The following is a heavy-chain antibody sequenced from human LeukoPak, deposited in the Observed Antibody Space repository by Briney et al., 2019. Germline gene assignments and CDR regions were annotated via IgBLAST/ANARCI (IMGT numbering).Heavy chain of an antibody. CDR1: GGSISSGGYS. CDR2: IYHSGST. Sequence: SQTLSLTCAVSGGSISSGGYSWSWIRQPPGKGLEWIGYIYHSGSTYYNPSLKSRVTISVDRSKNQFSLKLSSVTAADTAVYYCARVNYDFWGGYYISGSANYGMDVWGQGTTVTVSS. J-gene: IGHJ6*02. CDR3: ARVNYDFWGGYYISGSANYGMDV. D-gene: IGHD3-3*01. V-gene: IGHV4-30-2*01.